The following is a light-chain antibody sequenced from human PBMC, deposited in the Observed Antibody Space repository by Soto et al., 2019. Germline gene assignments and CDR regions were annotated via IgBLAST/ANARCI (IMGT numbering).Light chain of an antibody. J-gene: IGLJ2*01. CDR1: SSNIGSNT. Sequence: QSVLTQPPSASGTPGQRVTISCSGSSSNIGSNTVNWYQQLPGTAPKLLFYSNNQRPSGVPDRFSGSKSGTSASLAISGLQSGDEADYYCAAWDDSLNGPVFGGGTKLTVL. CDR3: AAWDDSLNGPV. CDR2: SNN. V-gene: IGLV1-44*01.